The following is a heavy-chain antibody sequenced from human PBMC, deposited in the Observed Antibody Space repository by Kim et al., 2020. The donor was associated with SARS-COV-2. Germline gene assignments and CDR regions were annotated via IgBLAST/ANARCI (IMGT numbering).Heavy chain of an antibody. D-gene: IGHD3-22*01. CDR3: ARPLSTMMGVVLAFYI. V-gene: IGHV4-31*03. CDR2: IYYSGST. J-gene: IGHJ3*02. CDR1: GGSLSSGGYD. Sequence: SETLSLTCTVSGGSLSSGGYDWSWIRQHPGKGLEWIGSIYYSGSTYYNPSLKSRVTISVDTSKNQFSLKLSSVTAADTAVYYCARPLSTMMGVVLAFYI.